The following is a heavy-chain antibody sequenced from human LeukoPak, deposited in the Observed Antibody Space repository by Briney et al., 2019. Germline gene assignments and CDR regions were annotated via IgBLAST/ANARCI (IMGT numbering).Heavy chain of an antibody. D-gene: IGHD7-27*01. CDR3: ARDPGGTWGFDY. J-gene: IGHJ4*02. CDR1: GYTFTSHG. Sequence: RASVKVSCKASGYTFTSHGLSWARQAPGQGLEWMGWISIYSGNTNYAQKFQGRISMTTDTPTSTAYMELRSLKSDDTAVYYCARDPGGTWGFDYWGQGALVTVSS. CDR2: ISIYSGNT. V-gene: IGHV1-18*01.